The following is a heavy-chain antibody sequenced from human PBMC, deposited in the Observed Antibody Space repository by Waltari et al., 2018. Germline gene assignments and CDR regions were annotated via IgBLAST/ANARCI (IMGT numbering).Heavy chain of an antibody. D-gene: IGHD3-22*01. CDR1: GVSFSDYY. CDR3: ARPLPVAGYYWDL. CDR2: IKHTGTT. J-gene: IGHJ5*02. Sequence: QVQLQQWGAGLLKPSETLSLTCAVYGVSFSDYYWTWIRQPPGVGLEWIGEIKHTGTTNYNPSLKSRVTMTVDTSKSQISLNLRSVTAADTAVYYCARPLPVAGYYWDLWAQGTLVTVSS. V-gene: IGHV4-34*01.